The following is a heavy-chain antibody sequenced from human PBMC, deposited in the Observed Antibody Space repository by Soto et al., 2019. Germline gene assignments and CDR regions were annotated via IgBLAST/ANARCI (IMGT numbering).Heavy chain of an antibody. J-gene: IGHJ6*02. Sequence: EVQLVESGGDLVQPGGSLRLSCPASGFAVSSNYMTGVRQAPGRGLEWVSVINSGGDTHYADSVRGRFTISRDNSKNTLYLQMISLRAEDTAVYYCARSRTGTTYGGMDVWGQGTTVTVSS. V-gene: IGHV3-66*01. D-gene: IGHD1-7*01. CDR3: ARSRTGTTYGGMDV. CDR1: GFAVSSNY. CDR2: INSGGDT.